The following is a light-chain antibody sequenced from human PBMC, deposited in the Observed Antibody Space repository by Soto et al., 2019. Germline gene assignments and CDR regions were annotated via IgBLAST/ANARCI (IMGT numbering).Light chain of an antibody. J-gene: IGLJ2*01. CDR2: YDN. CDR1: NIGSKS. CDR3: QVWDSSSDHVV. V-gene: IGLV3-21*04. Sequence: SYELTQPPSVSVAPGKTARMTCGGNNIGSKSVHWYQQKPGQAPVLVIYYDNDRPSGIPERFSGSNSGNTATLTISRVEAGDEADYYCQVWDSSSDHVVFGGGTQLTV.